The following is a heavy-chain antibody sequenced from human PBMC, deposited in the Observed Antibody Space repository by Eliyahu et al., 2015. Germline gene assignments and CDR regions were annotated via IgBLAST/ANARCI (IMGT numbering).Heavy chain of an antibody. CDR3: ARDLYSNWGGYGMDV. J-gene: IGHJ6*02. CDR1: GXTFSXXY. CDR2: VSSRSSTK. V-gene: IGHV3-11*01. Sequence: QVQLVESGGGLVKPGGSLRLSCAASGXTFSXXYMTWXRQAPGKGLEWVSYVSSRSSTKYYADSVKGRFTISRDNAKNSLYLQMNSLRAEDTAVYYCARDLYSNWGGYGMDVWGQGTTVTVSS. D-gene: IGHD4-11*01.